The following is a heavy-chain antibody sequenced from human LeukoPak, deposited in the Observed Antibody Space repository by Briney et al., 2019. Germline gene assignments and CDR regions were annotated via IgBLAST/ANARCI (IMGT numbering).Heavy chain of an antibody. CDR2: ISYDGSNK. V-gene: IGHV3-30-3*01. Sequence: GGSLRLSCVASGFTFSSYAMHWVRQAPGKGLEWVAVISYDGSNKYYADSVKGRFTISRDNSKNTLYLQMNSLRAEDTAVYYCASSVGATATSTQTDYWGQGTLVTVSS. J-gene: IGHJ4*02. CDR3: ASSVGATATSTQTDY. D-gene: IGHD1-26*01. CDR1: GFTFSSYA.